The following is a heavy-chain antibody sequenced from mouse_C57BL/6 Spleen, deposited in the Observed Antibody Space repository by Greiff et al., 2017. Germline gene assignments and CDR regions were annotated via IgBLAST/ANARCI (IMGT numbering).Heavy chain of an antibody. CDR3: ARRSYLGGSYAMDD. D-gene: IGHD1-1*01. Sequence: VQLQQSGPELVKPGASVKISCKASGYAFSSSWMNWVKQRPGKGLKWIGRIYPGDGDTNYNGKFKGKATLTADKSSSTAYMQLSSLTSEYSSVFICARRSYLGGSYAMDDWGQGTSGTVSS. CDR1: GYAFSSSW. CDR2: IYPGDGDT. J-gene: IGHJ4*01. V-gene: IGHV1-82*01.